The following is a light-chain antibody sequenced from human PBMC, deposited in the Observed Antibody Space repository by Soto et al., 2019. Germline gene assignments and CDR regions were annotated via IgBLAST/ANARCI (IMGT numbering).Light chain of an antibody. CDR2: DAS. J-gene: IGKJ1*01. CDR1: QSVSSN. Sequence: IVMTQSPATLSVSPGERATLSCRASQSVSSNLAWYQQKPGQSPRLLIYDASSRATGVPDRFSGSGSGTDFTLTISRLEPEDFAVYYCQQYESSPWTFGQGTKVDIK. V-gene: IGKV3-20*01. CDR3: QQYESSPWT.